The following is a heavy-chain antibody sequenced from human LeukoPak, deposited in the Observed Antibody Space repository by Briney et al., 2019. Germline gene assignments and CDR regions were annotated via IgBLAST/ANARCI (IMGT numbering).Heavy chain of an antibody. V-gene: IGHV1-2*06. CDR1: GYTFTGYY. J-gene: IGHJ4*02. CDR3: ARAAVGGDCYDY. D-gene: IGHD2-21*01. CDR2: IKPNSGCT. Sequence: ASVKVSCKASGYTFTGYYMHWVRQAPGQGLEWMGRIKPNSGCTNYVQKFQGRVTMTRDTSTSTVYMELSSLRSEDTAVCYCARAAVGGDCYDYWGQGTLVTVSS.